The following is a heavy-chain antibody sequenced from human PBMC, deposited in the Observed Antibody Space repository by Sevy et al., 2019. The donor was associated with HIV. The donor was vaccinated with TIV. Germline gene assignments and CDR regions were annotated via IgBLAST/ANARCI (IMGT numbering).Heavy chain of an antibody. CDR1: GFTFGSYG. CDR2: ISYDGTIK. V-gene: IGHV3-30*18. J-gene: IGHJ4*02. D-gene: IGHD3-9*01. Sequence: GGFLRLSCAASGFTFGSYGMHWVRQAPGKGLEWVAVISYDGTIKSYADSVRGRFSISRDNADSTLYLLMDSLRAEDTAVYYSAKEGYDILTGFEPGNFDSWGQGTLVTVSS. CDR3: AKEGYDILTGFEPGNFDS.